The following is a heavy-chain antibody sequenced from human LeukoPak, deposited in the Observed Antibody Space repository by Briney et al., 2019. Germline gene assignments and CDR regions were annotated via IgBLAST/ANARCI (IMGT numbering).Heavy chain of an antibody. D-gene: IGHD5-18*01. J-gene: IGHJ5*02. CDR2: ISSRGSTR. CDR3: AREVGSYGYSSDTWFDP. Sequence: PGGSRRPSGAPSGFTSSIYEMNWARQAPGRGLGGVQSISSRGSTRSYADSVKGRFTISRDNAKNSLYLQMNSLRAENTAVYYCAREVGSYGYSSDTWFDPWGQGTLVTVSS. V-gene: IGHV3-48*03. CDR1: GFTSSIYE.